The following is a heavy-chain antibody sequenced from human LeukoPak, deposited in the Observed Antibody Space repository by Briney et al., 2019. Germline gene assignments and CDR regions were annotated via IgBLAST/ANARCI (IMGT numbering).Heavy chain of an antibody. CDR1: GFTFDDYA. J-gene: IGHJ4*02. Sequence: PGRSLRLSCAASGFTFDDYAMHWVRQAPGKGLEWVSGISWNSGSIGYADSVKGRFTISRDNAKNSLYLQMNSLRAEDTALYYCAKDPHPDFYGGNSIDYWGQGTLVTVSS. D-gene: IGHD4-23*01. CDR3: AKDPHPDFYGGNSIDY. CDR2: ISWNSGSI. V-gene: IGHV3-9*01.